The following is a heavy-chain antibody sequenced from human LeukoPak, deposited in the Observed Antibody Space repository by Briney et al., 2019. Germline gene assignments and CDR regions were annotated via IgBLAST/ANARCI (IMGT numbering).Heavy chain of an antibody. CDR1: GGSISSYY. CDR2: IYYSGST. CDR3: ARDRGDGYNP. D-gene: IGHD5-24*01. V-gene: IGHV4-59*01. Sequence: SETLSLTCTVSGGSISSYYWSWIRQPPGKGLEWIGHIYYSGSTNYNPSLKSRVTISVDASKNQFSLKLSSVTAADTAVYYCARDRGDGYNPWGQGTLVTVSS. J-gene: IGHJ5*02.